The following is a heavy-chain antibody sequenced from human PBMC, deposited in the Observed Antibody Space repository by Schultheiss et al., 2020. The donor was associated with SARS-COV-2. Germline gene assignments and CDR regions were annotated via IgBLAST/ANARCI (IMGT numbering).Heavy chain of an antibody. CDR3: ASMNYGSGSNYYYGMDV. CDR1: GGSVSSGSYH. D-gene: IGHD3-10*01. CDR2: IYYSGTT. J-gene: IGHJ6*02. V-gene: IGHV4-61*01. Sequence: SETLSLTCSVSGGSVSSGSYHWSWLRQPPGKGLEWIGYIYYSGTTNYNPSLWSRVTISVDTSKNQFSLNLISVTAADTAVYYCASMNYGSGSNYYYGMDVWGQGTSVTVSS.